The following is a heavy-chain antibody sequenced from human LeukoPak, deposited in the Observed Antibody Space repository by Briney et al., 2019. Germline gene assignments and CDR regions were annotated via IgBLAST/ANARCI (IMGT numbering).Heavy chain of an antibody. CDR2: ISAYNGNT. V-gene: IGHV1-18*01. D-gene: IGHD6-13*01. CDR1: GYTFTSYG. J-gene: IGHJ4*02. CDR3: ATSSGYSSSWYLRGYFDY. Sequence: ASVKVSCKAPGYTFTSYGISWVRQAPGQGLEWMGWISAYNGNTNYAQKLQGRVTMTTDTSTSTAYMELRSLRSDDTAVHYCATSSGYSSSWYLRGYFDYWGQGTLVTVSS.